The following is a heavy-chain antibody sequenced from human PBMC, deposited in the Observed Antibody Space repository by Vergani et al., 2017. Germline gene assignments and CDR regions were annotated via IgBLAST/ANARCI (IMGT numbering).Heavy chain of an antibody. CDR2: IKSKTDGGTT. V-gene: IGHV3-15*01. Sequence: EVQLVESGGGLVQPGRSLRLSCAASGFTFDDYAMHWVRQAPGKGPEWVGRIKSKTDGGTTDYAAPVKGRFTISRDDSKNTLYLQMNSLKTEDTAVYYCTTEGYYGSGSYYFWGQGTLVTVSS. D-gene: IGHD3-10*01. CDR3: TTEGYYGSGSYYF. CDR1: GFTFDDYA. J-gene: IGHJ4*02.